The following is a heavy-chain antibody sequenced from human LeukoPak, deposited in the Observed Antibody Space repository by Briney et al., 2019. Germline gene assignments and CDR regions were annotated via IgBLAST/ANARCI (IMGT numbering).Heavy chain of an antibody. CDR1: GFTFSSYA. V-gene: IGHV3-23*01. Sequence: PGGSLRLSCAASGFTFSSYAMSWVRQAPGKGLEWVSGISGSDGSTNYADSVKGRFTISRENSKNTLYLQMNSLRAEDTAVYYCARAHYDILTGPDYWGQGTLVTVSS. D-gene: IGHD3-9*01. CDR2: ISGSDGST. J-gene: IGHJ4*02. CDR3: ARAHYDILTGPDY.